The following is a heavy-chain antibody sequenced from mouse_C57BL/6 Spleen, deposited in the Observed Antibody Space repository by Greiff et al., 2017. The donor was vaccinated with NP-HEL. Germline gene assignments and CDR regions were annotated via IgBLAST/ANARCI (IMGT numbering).Heavy chain of an antibody. Sequence: EVKLVESGGGLVKPGGSLKLSCAASGFTFSDYGMHWVRQAPEKGLEWVAYISSGSSTIYYADTVKGRFTISRDNAKNTLFLQMTSLRSEDTAMYYCARGETGTRGYYWYFDVWGTGTTVTVSS. CDR1: GFTFSDYG. D-gene: IGHD4-1*01. V-gene: IGHV5-17*01. J-gene: IGHJ1*03. CDR2: ISSGSSTI. CDR3: ARGETGTRGYYWYFDV.